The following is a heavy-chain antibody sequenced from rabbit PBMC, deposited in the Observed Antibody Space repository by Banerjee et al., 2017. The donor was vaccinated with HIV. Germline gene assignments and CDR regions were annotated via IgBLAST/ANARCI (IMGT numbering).Heavy chain of an antibody. J-gene: IGHJ4*01. CDR1: GFDFSSRYY. Sequence: QLKETGGGLVQPGGSLTLSCKASGFDFSSRYYMTWVRQAPGKGLEWIGIIYAGKGFTDCASWVNGRFTISSDNAQNTVDLQMNSLTAADTATYFCAREGDLWGPGTLVTVS. V-gene: IGHV1S7*01. CDR3: AREGDL. CDR2: IYAGKGFT.